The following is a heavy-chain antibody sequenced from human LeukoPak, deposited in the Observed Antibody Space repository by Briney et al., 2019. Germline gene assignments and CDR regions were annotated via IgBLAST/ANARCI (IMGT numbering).Heavy chain of an antibody. V-gene: IGHV4-30-4*08. Sequence: PSHTLSLTCTVSGGFLSSGDYYWSWVRQPPGTVQELDEHIYYSGSTYYNPPLQSRVTISVDTTKNQFSLKLSSVTAADTAVYYCARATRAAGFYYYFYYMDVWGKGTTVTVSS. CDR1: GGFLSSGDYY. CDR3: ARATRAAGFYYYFYYMDV. J-gene: IGHJ6*03. CDR2: IYYSGST. D-gene: IGHD6-13*01.